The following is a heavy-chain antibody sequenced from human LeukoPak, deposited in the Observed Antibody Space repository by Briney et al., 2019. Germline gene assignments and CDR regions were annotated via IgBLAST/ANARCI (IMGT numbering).Heavy chain of an antibody. CDR1: GFTVTNNY. Sequence: PGGSLRLSCAASGFTVTNNYMSWVRQAPGKGLEWVSVIYSDGTTYYADSVKGRFTISRDNSKNTLYLQMNALRAEDTSVYYCARETKAPYRHFDYWGQGALVTVSS. CDR3: ARETKAPYRHFDY. D-gene: IGHD2-8*01. CDR2: IYSDGTT. V-gene: IGHV3-66*01. J-gene: IGHJ4*02.